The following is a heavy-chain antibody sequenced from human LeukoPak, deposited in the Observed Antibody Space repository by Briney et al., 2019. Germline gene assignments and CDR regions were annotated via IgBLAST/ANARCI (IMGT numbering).Heavy chain of an antibody. Sequence: ASVKVSCKASGYTFTSYGISWVRQAPGQGLEWMGWISAYNGNTNYAQKLQGRVTMTTDTSTSTAYMELRNLRSDDTAVYYCAREKGCSSSWYYYFDYWGQGTLVTVSS. CDR3: AREKGCSSSWYYYFDY. V-gene: IGHV1-18*01. CDR1: GYTFTSYG. J-gene: IGHJ4*02. CDR2: ISAYNGNT. D-gene: IGHD6-13*01.